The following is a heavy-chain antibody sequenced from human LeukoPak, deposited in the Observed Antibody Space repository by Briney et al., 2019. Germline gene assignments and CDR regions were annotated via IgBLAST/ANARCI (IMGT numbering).Heavy chain of an antibody. D-gene: IGHD3-22*01. CDR2: ISGSGGST. CDR3: ARDIYYYDSSGYYY. CDR1: GFTFSNYA. Sequence: GGSLRLSCAASGFTFSNYAMSWVRQTPGKGLEWVSTISGSGGSTYYADSVKGRFTISRDNAKNSLYLQMNSLRAEDTAVYYCARDIYYYDSSGYYYWGQGTLVTVSS. J-gene: IGHJ4*02. V-gene: IGHV3-23*01.